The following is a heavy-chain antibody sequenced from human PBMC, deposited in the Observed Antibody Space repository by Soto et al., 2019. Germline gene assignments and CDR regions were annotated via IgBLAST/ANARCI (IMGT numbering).Heavy chain of an antibody. CDR2: INPNSGGT. Sequence: GASVKVSCKASGYTFTGYYMHWVRQAPGQGLEWMGWINPNSGGTNYAQKFQGRVTMTRDTSISTAYMELSRLRSDDTAVYYCARSYYYDSSGYSAFDYWGQGTLVTVSS. V-gene: IGHV1-2*02. CDR1: GYTFTGYY. J-gene: IGHJ4*02. CDR3: ARSYYYDSSGYSAFDY. D-gene: IGHD3-22*01.